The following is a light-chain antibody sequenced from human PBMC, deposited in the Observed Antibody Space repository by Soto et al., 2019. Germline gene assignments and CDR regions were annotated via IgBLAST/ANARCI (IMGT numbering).Light chain of an antibody. Sequence: DIQMTQSPSSLSASVGDTVTISCRASQGISDYLAWYQQKPGTVPKILIYAASTLQSGVPSRFNGRGSGTDFTLTISSLQPEDLATYYCQKYNSAPYPFGPGTKLEIK. V-gene: IGKV1-27*01. J-gene: IGKJ2*01. CDR1: QGISDY. CDR2: AAS. CDR3: QKYNSAPYP.